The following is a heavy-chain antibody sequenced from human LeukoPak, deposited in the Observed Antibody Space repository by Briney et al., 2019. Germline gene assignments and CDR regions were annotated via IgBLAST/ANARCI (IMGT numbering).Heavy chain of an antibody. CDR2: IGSDGRNK. CDR3: ARDDLVLDENGFDI. CDR1: GFTFSSYG. D-gene: IGHD2-21*01. Sequence: SGGSLRLSCAASGFTFSSYGIHWVRQAPGKGLERMAVIGSDGRNKFYADSVTGRFTISRDNSKNTLYLQMNSLRAEDTAVYYCARDDLVLDENGFDIWGQGTMVTVSS. J-gene: IGHJ3*02. V-gene: IGHV3-33*01.